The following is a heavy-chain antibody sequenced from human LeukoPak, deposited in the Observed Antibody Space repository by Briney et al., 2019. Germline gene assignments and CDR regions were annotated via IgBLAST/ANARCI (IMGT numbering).Heavy chain of an antibody. V-gene: IGHV4-34*01. CDR1: GGSFSSYY. CDR2: INHSGST. D-gene: IGHD2-2*01. J-gene: IGHJ4*02. Sequence: SETLSLTCAVYGGSFSSYYWSWIRQPPGKGLEWIGEINHSGSTNYNPSLKSRVTISVDTSKNQFSLKLSSVTAADTAVYYCAREHCSSTSCYRGQFDYWGQGTLVTVSS. CDR3: AREHCSSTSCYRGQFDY.